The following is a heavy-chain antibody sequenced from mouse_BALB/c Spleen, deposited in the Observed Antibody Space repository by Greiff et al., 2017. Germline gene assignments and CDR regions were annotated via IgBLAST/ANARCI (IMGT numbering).Heavy chain of an antibody. CDR3: EASMSAKNGGYFDD. J-gene: IGHJ1*01. V-gene: IGHV5-17*02. CDR1: GFTFSRFG. CDR2: ISHRSSTI. D-gene: IGHD2-10*02. Sequence: EVKLLESGGGLVQPGGSLKLSCAASGFTFSRFGMHWVRQAPEKGLEWVAYISHRSSTIDYADKVKGRFTISRDNTKNTLFLHMTSLKSEETDKYDSEASMSAKNGGYFDDWGEGTTVTVSS.